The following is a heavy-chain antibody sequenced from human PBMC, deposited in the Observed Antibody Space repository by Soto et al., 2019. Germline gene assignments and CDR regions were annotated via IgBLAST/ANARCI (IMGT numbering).Heavy chain of an antibody. Sequence: SETLSLTCTVSGDSICSGSYWWWIRQPPGKGPEWIASIYYGGTTFYNPSLKSRITITVDTSHNQFSPNLRSVTAADTAVYYFACAHVIVGARRTFDYWGQGTLVTVSS. CDR1: GDSICSGSY. V-gene: IGHV4-38-2*02. CDR2: IYYGGTT. D-gene: IGHD1-26*01. J-gene: IGHJ4*02. CDR3: ACAHVIVGARRTFDY.